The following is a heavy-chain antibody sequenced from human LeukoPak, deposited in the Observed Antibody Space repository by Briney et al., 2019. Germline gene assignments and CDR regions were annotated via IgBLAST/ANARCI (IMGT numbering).Heavy chain of an antibody. CDR1: GYTFTGYY. D-gene: IGHD3-10*01. CDR3: ARDRGASGQFDY. CDR2: INPNSGGT. V-gene: IGHV1-2*04. Sequence: ASVKVSCKASGYTFTGYYMHWVRQAPGQGLEWMGWINPNSGGTNFAQKFQGWVAMTRDTSISTAYMELSRLRSDDAAVYYCARDRGASGQFDYWGQGTLVTVSS. J-gene: IGHJ4*02.